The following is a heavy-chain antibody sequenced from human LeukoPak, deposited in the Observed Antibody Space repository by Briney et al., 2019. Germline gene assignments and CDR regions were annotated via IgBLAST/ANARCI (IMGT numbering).Heavy chain of an antibody. CDR2: ISSSSTSI. J-gene: IGHJ4*02. D-gene: IGHD1-14*01. Sequence: PGGSLRLSCAASGFTFSTYSMNWVRQAPGKGLEWVSYISSSSTSIYYADSVKGRFTISRDNAKNSVYPQMDSLRDEDTAVYYCATPATGYWGQGTLVTVSS. CDR1: GFTFSTYS. V-gene: IGHV3-48*02. CDR3: ATPATGY.